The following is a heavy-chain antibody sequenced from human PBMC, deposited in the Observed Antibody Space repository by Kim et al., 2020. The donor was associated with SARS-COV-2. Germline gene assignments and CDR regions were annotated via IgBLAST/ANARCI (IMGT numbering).Heavy chain of an antibody. D-gene: IGHD1-26*01. J-gene: IGHJ4*01. CDR1: GGSISSSSYY. CDR2: IYYSGST. Sequence: SETLSLTCTVSGGSISSSSYYWGWIRQPPGKGLEWIGSIYYSGSTYYNPSLKSRVTISVDTSKNQFSLKLSSVTAADTAVYYCARDGVEGSYFPYYFDY. V-gene: IGHV4-39*07. CDR3: ARDGVEGSYFPYYFDY.